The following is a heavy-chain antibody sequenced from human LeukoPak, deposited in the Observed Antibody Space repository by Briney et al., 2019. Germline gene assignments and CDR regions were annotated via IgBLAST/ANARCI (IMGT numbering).Heavy chain of an antibody. J-gene: IGHJ4*02. CDR2: IYYSGST. D-gene: IGHD2-2*01. Sequence: GSLRLSCAASGFTVSSNYMSWVRQPPGKGLEWIGSIYYSGSTYYNPSLKSRVTISVDTSKNQFSLKLSSVTAADTAVYYCARLGPFVVVPAAPFDYWGQGTLVTVSS. CDR1: GFTVSSNY. CDR3: ARLGPFVVVPAAPFDY. V-gene: IGHV4-39*01.